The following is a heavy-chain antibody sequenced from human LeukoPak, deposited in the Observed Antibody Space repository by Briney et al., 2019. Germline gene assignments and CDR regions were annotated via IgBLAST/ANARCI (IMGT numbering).Heavy chain of an antibody. D-gene: IGHD2-2*01. J-gene: IGHJ4*02. V-gene: IGHV3-7*01. CDR3: ATAGVVVPAARGY. CDR1: GFTFSSYW. CDR2: IKQDGSEK. Sequence: GGSLRLSCAASGFTFSSYWMSWVRQAPGKGLEWVANIKQDGSEKYYVDSVKGRFTISRDNAKNSLYLQMNSLRAEDTAVYYCATAGVVVPAARGYWGQETLVTVSS.